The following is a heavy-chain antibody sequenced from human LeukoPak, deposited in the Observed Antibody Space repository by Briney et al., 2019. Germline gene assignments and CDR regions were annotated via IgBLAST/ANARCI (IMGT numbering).Heavy chain of an antibody. Sequence: GGSLRLSCAASGFTFSSYWMHWVRQAPGKGLVWVSRINSDGSSTSYADSVKGRFTVSRDNAKNTLYLQMNSLRAGDTAVYYCARDRGRYYMDVWGKGTTVTISS. CDR2: INSDGSST. J-gene: IGHJ6*03. CDR1: GFTFSSYW. V-gene: IGHV3-74*01. CDR3: ARDRGRYYMDV. D-gene: IGHD6-25*01.